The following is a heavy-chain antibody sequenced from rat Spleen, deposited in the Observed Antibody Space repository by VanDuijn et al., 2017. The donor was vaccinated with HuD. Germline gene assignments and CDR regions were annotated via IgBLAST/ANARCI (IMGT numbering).Heavy chain of an antibody. D-gene: IGHD1-12*02. V-gene: IGHV5-29*01. J-gene: IGHJ4*01. CDR2: ISYDGLVP. CDR1: GFTFNNYW. CDR3: ARHRLYFYDGSYYHSRVMDA. Sequence: EVQLMESGGGLVQPGRSLKLSCVASGFTFNNYWMTWIRQAPTKGLEWVASISYDGLVPYYRDSVKGRCTISRDNSESTLYLQMDSLRSEDTATYYCARHRLYFYDGSYYHSRVMDAWGQGASVTVSS.